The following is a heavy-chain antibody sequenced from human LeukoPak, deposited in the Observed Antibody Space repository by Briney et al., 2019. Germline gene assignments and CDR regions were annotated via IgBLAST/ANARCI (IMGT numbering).Heavy chain of an antibody. CDR2: ISSSGSTI. D-gene: IGHD2/OR15-2a*01. J-gene: IGHJ6*03. CDR3: ARGPNRRKVMDV. V-gene: IGHV3-11*01. CDR1: GFTFTDYY. Sequence: GGSLRLSCAASGFTFTDYYMSWVRQAPGKGLEWGSYISSSGSTIYYADSVKGRFTISRDNAKNSPNLQMNSLRAEDTAVYYCARGPNRRKVMDVWGKGTTVTISS.